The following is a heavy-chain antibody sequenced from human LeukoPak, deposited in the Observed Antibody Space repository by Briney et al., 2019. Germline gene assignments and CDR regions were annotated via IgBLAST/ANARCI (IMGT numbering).Heavy chain of an antibody. J-gene: IGHJ4*02. Sequence: GASVMVSCNASGYTFTSYGISWVRQAPGQGLEWMFWISAYNGNTNYAQKLQGRVTMTTDTSTSTAYMELRSLRSDDTAVYYCARGYCSSTSCRRAPPYFDYWGQGTLVTVSS. CDR2: ISAYNGNT. D-gene: IGHD2-2*01. CDR1: GYTFTSYG. V-gene: IGHV1-18*04. CDR3: ARGYCSSTSCRRAPPYFDY.